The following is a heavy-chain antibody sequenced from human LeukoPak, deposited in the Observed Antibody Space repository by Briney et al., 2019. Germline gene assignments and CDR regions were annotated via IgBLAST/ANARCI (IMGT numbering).Heavy chain of an antibody. D-gene: IGHD3-22*01. CDR1: GGSISSYY. J-gene: IGHJ4*02. V-gene: IGHV4-59*08. CDR2: IYYSGST. CDR3: ARQELDSSGLSVDY. Sequence: SETLSLTCTVSGGSISSYYWSWIRQPPGKGLEWIGYIYYSGSTNYNPSLKSRVTISVDTSRYQFSLKLSSVTAADTAVYYCARQELDSSGLSVDYWGQGTLVTVSS.